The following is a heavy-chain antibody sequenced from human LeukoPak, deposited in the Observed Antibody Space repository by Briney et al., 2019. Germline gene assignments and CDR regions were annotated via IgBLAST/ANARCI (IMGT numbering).Heavy chain of an antibody. J-gene: IGHJ4*02. V-gene: IGHV3-30*04. D-gene: IGHD5-18*01. CDR3: ARDLSGVTGYTYGRGIDY. CDR1: GFIFSNYA. CDR2: IFYDGTIQ. Sequence: GGSLRLSCAASGFIFSNYAMHWVRQAPGKGLEWVAVIFYDGTIQYYADSAKGRFTISRDNAKTSLHLQMNSLRAEDTAVYYCARDLSGVTGYTYGRGIDYWGQGTLVTVSS.